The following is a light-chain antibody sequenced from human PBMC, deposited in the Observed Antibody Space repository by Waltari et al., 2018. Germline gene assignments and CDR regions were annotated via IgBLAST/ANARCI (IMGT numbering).Light chain of an antibody. Sequence: QSALTQPAFVSGSPGQSITIFCIGTNSDVDGYNYVSWYQQHPGKAPKLMIYDVTKRPSGVSNRFSGSKSGNTASLTISGLQAEDEADYYCNSYRNINTYVFGTGTKVTVL. J-gene: IGLJ1*01. CDR1: NSDVDGYNY. CDR2: DVT. CDR3: NSYRNINTYV. V-gene: IGLV2-14*01.